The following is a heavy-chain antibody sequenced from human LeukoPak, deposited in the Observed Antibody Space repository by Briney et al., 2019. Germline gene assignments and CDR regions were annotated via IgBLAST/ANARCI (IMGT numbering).Heavy chain of an antibody. J-gene: IGHJ4*02. CDR2: IYHSGST. CDR3: ARDEKLRYFDPSPRPYYFDY. CDR1: GASIRSYY. Sequence: SETLSLTCTVSGASIRSYYWSWIRQPPGKGLEWIGYIYHSGSTNYNPSLKSRVTISLDTSKNQFSLKLSSVTAADTAVYYCARDEKLRYFDPSPRPYYFDYWGQGTLVTVSS. D-gene: IGHD3-9*01. V-gene: IGHV4-59*12.